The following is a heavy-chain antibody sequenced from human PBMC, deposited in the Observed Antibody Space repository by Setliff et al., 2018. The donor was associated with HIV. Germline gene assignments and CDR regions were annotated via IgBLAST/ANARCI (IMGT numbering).Heavy chain of an antibody. V-gene: IGHV3-30*02. CDR1: GFTFSSYG. J-gene: IGHJ6*03. CDR2: IRYDGSDK. CDR3: AKNARDYYYYYMDV. Sequence: GGSLRLSCAASGFTFSSYGMHWVRQAPGKGLEWVTFIRYDGSDKYYADSVKGRFTISRDNSKNTLYLQMDSLRTEDTAVYYCAKNARDYYYYYMDVWGKGTTVTVSS.